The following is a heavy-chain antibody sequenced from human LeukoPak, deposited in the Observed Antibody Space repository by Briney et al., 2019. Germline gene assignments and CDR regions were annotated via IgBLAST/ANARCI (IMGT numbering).Heavy chain of an antibody. CDR3: ARGPGSSSVREGGDYFDY. J-gene: IGHJ4*02. Sequence: GASVKVSCKASGYTFTSYGISWVRQAPGQGLEWMGWISAYNGNTNYAQKLQGRVTMTTDTSTSTAYMELRSLRSEDTAVYYCARGPGSSSVREGGDYFDYWGQGTLVTVSS. CDR2: ISAYNGNT. CDR1: GYTFTSYG. V-gene: IGHV1-18*01. D-gene: IGHD3-16*01.